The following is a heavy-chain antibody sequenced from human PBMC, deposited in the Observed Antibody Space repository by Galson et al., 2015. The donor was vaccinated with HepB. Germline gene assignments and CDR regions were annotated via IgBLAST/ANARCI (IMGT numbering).Heavy chain of an antibody. D-gene: IGHD5-12*01. CDR2: IGADGYTS. Sequence: SLRLSCAASGFPFSCSTIHWVRYAPGKGLEFDSAIGADGYTSPNADSARGRFTISRDNSKNTLYLQMSSLRTEDTAVYHWVKGGIWCCDRGYDWSSDYWGQGTLVTVSS. CDR1: GFPFSCST. CDR3: VKGGIWCCDRGYDWSSDY. J-gene: IGHJ4*02. V-gene: IGHV3-64D*06.